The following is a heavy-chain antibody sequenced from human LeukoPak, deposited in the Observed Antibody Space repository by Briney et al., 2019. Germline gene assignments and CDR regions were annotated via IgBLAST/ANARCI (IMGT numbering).Heavy chain of an antibody. Sequence: GRSLRLSCAASGFTFDDYAMHWVRQAPGKGLEWVSGISWNSGSIGCADSVKGRFTISRDNAKNSLYLQMNSLRAEDTALYYCAKDMRSAVAATSDYWGQGTLVTVSS. D-gene: IGHD6-19*01. J-gene: IGHJ4*02. CDR2: ISWNSGSI. V-gene: IGHV3-9*01. CDR3: AKDMRSAVAATSDY. CDR1: GFTFDDYA.